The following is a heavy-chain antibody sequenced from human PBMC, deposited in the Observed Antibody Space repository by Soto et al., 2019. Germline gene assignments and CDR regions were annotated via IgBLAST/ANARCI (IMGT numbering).Heavy chain of an antibody. V-gene: IGHV3-30*18. J-gene: IGHJ6*02. CDR1: GFTFSSYG. CDR2: ISYDGSKK. CDR3: AKEASMATTFHGMDV. Sequence: QVQLVESGGGVVQPGRSLRLSCAASGFTFSSYGMHWVRQAPGKGLEWVAVISYDGSKKYYAGSVKGQFTISREDSKKPLHLQMNSLRVEDTAVYYCAKEASMATTFHGMDVRGQGTTVTVSS. D-gene: IGHD1-1*01.